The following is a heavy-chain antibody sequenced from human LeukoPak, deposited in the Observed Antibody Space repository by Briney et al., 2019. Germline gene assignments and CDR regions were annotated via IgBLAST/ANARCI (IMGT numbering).Heavy chain of an antibody. J-gene: IGHJ6*03. D-gene: IGHD3-22*01. CDR3: ARELPYYYDSSGYYLYYYYYYMDV. CDR2: IYYSGST. V-gene: IGHV4-59*12. CDR1: GGSIRSYY. Sequence: SETVSLTCTVSGGSIRSYYWSWIRQPPGKGLEWIGYIYYSGSTNSNPSLKNRVTISVDTSKNQFSLKPSSVTAADTAVYYCARELPYYYDSSGYYLYYYYYYMDVWGEGTTVTVSS.